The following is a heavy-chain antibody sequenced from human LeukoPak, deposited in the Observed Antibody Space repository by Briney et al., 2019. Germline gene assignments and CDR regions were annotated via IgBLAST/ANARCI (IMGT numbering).Heavy chain of an antibody. J-gene: IGHJ6*02. CDR2: IWYDGSNK. V-gene: IGHV3-33*01. CDR1: GFTFSSYG. Sequence: GRSLRLSCAASGFTFSSYGMHWVRQAPGKGLEWVAVIWYDGSNKYYADSVKGRFTISRDNSKNTLYLQMNSLRAEDTAVYYCAREKGHYYGSGSYLGCYYYYGMGVWGQGTTVT. D-gene: IGHD3-10*01. CDR3: AREKGHYYGSGSYLGCYYYYGMGV.